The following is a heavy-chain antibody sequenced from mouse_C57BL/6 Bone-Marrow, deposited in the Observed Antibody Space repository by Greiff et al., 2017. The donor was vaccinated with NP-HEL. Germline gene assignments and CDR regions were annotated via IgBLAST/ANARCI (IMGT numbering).Heavy chain of an antibody. CDR2: IDPSDSYT. J-gene: IGHJ3*01. D-gene: IGHD2-4*01. V-gene: IGHV1-59*01. Sequence: QVQLQQPGAELVRPGTSVKLSCKASGYTFTSYWMHWVKQRPGQGLEWIGVIDPSDSYTNYNQKFKGKATLTVDTSSSTAYMQLSSLTSEDSAVYYCARWGDYAWLAYWGQGTLVTVSA. CDR1: GYTFTSYW. CDR3: ARWGDYAWLAY.